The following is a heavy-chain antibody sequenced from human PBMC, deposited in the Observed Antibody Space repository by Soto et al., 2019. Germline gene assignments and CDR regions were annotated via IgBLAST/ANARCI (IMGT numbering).Heavy chain of an antibody. CDR1: GYTFHNYG. Sequence: ASVKVSCKASGYTFHNYGVNWVRQAPGHGLEWMGRISAYNYNTHYAQNFEGRVTMTTDTSTSTAYMELRSLRSDDTAIYYCARPTGVFRPVLDYWGQGTQVTVYS. J-gene: IGHJ4*02. CDR2: ISAYNYNT. D-gene: IGHD3-16*01. V-gene: IGHV1-18*01. CDR3: ARPTGVFRPVLDY.